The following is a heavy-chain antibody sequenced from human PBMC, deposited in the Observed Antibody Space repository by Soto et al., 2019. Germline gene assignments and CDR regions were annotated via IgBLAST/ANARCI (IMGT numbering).Heavy chain of an antibody. CDR1: GYTFSSYG. CDR2: ILSDGSDK. D-gene: IGHD3-10*01. Sequence: GGSLRLSCAASGYTFSSYGMHWVRQAPSKGLEWVTGILSDGSDKYYADSVKGRFTISRENSKNTLYLQMNSLRTEDSAVYYCAKAGGGFGDFVHHWGQGIPVSVFS. V-gene: IGHV3-30*18. CDR3: AKAGGGFGDFVHH. J-gene: IGHJ4*02.